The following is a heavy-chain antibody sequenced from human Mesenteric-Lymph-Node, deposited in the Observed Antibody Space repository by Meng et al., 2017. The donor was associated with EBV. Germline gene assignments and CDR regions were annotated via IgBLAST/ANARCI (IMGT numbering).Heavy chain of an antibody. CDR2: TSYDGSVE. J-gene: IGHJ4*02. V-gene: IGHV3-30-3*01. Sequence: VPSVGLGGGGGQPWRSLRLSCSASGFTFISYAMHWVRQAPGKGLEWVAVTSYDGSVEYYAESVKGRFTMSRDNSKNTVYLQLNSLRAEDTAVYYCARDLKRETYDYWGQGTLVTVSS. CDR3: ARDLKRETYDY. CDR1: GFTFISYA.